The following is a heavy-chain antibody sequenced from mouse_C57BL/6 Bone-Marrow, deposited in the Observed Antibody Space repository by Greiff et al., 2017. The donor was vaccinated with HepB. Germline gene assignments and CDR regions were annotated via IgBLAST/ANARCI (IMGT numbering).Heavy chain of an antibody. CDR3: ARYDYGPDY. CDR1: GYAFTNYL. V-gene: IGHV1-54*01. D-gene: IGHD1-1*01. J-gene: IGHJ2*01. Sequence: QVQLQQSGAELVRPGTSVKVSCKASGYAFTNYLIEWVKQRPGQGLEWIGVINPGSGGTNYNEKFKGKATLTADKSSSTAYMQLSSLTSEDSAVYFCARYDYGPDYWGQGTTLTVSS. CDR2: INPGSGGT.